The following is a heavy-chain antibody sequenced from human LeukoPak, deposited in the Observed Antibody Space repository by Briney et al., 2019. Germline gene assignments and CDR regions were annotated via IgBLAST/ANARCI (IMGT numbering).Heavy chain of an antibody. V-gene: IGHV3-23*01. CDR2: ISGSGGST. D-gene: IGHD1-7*01. Sequence: GGSLRLSCAASGFTFSSYAMNWVRQAPGKGLEWASAISGSGGSTYYADSVKGRFTISRDNSKNTLYLQMNSLRAEDTAVYYCAKLLYNWNYVPPSRDAFDIWGQGTMVTVSS. CDR1: GFTFSSYA. CDR3: AKLLYNWNYVPPSRDAFDI. J-gene: IGHJ3*02.